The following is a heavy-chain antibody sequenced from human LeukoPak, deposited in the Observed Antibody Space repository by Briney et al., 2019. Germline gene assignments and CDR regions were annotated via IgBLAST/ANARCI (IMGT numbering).Heavy chain of an antibody. D-gene: IGHD2-2*02. V-gene: IGHV1-18*01. CDR3: ARGSHYCSSTSCYTSPGDYYYYGMDV. CDR2: ISAYNGNT. Sequence: ASVKVSCKASGYTFTSYAISWVRQAPGQGLEWMGWISAYNGNTNYAQKFQGRVTMTTDTSTSTAYMELRSLRSEDTAVYYCARGSHYCSSTSCYTSPGDYYYYGMDVWGQGTTVTVSS. CDR1: GYTFTSYA. J-gene: IGHJ6*02.